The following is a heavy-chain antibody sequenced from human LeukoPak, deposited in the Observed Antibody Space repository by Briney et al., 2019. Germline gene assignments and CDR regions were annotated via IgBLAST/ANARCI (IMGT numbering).Heavy chain of an antibody. CDR2: IYYSGST. CDR1: GGSISSSSYY. Sequence: SETLSLTCTVSGGSISSSSYYWGWIRQPPGTGLEWIGSIYYSGSTYYNPSLKSRVTISVDTSKNQFSLKLSSVTAADTAVHYCARPDRGYSYGPPFDYWGQGTLVTVPS. D-gene: IGHD5-18*01. V-gene: IGHV4-39*01. CDR3: ARPDRGYSYGPPFDY. J-gene: IGHJ4*02.